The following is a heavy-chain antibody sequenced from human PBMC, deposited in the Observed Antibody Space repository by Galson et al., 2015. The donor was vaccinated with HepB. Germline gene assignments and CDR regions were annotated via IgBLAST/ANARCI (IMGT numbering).Heavy chain of an antibody. CDR3: AKVNARRCSGGTCFPYYFDY. D-gene: IGHD2-15*01. J-gene: IGHJ4*02. Sequence: LRLSCATSGFSFSIYAMSWVRQVPGTGLEWVSYISSRGGTIFYADSVKGRFTISRDNAKNSLYLQMNSLRAEDTAVYYCAKVNARRCSGGTCFPYYFDYWGQGTLVTVSS. CDR1: GFSFSIYA. CDR2: ISSRGGTI. V-gene: IGHV3-48*03.